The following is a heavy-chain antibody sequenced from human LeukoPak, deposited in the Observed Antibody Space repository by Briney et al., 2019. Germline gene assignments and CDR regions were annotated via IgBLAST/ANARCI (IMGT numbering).Heavy chain of an antibody. D-gene: IGHD5-24*01. J-gene: IGHJ4*02. CDR1: GFTFSSYA. Sequence: PGGSLRLSCGASGFTFSSYAMSWVRQAPGKGLEWVSAISGSGGSTYYADSVKGRFTISRDNSKGTVYLQMNSLRPEDTAVYYCAKDDAWLQYGNWGRGTLVTVSS. CDR3: AKDDAWLQYGN. CDR2: ISGSGGST. V-gene: IGHV3-23*01.